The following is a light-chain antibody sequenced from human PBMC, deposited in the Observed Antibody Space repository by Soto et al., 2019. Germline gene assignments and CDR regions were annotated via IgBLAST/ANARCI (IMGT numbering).Light chain of an antibody. V-gene: IGLV2-18*02. Sequence: QSALTQPPSVSGSPGQSGTISCTGTSSDVGSYNRVSWYQQPPGTAPKLMIYEVSNRPSGVPDRFFGSKSGNTASLTISGLQAEDEADYYCSSFTSSNTWVFGGRTKLTVL. CDR3: SSFTSSNTWV. CDR2: EVS. CDR1: SSDVGSYNR. J-gene: IGLJ3*02.